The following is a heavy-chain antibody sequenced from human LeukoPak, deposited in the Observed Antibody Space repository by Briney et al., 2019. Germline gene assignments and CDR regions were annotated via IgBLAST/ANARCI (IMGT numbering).Heavy chain of an antibody. J-gene: IGHJ3*02. V-gene: IGHV3-30-3*01. CDR3: ARDLYGGDDAFDI. Sequence: GGSLRLSCAASGFTFSSYAMHWVRQAPGKGLEWVAVISYDGSNKYYADSVKGRFTISRDNSKNTLYLQMNSLRAEDTAVYYCARDLYGGDDAFDIWGQGTMVTVSS. CDR2: ISYDGSNK. D-gene: IGHD3-10*01. CDR1: GFTFSSYA.